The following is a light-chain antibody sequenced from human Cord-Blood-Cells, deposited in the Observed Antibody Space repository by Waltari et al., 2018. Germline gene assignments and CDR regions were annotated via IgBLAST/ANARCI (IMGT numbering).Light chain of an antibody. CDR2: EVS. V-gene: IGLV2-14*01. J-gene: IGLJ2*01. CDR3: SSYTSSSTVV. CDR1: AGTVGVIT. Sequence: ALPSPPSVLGLPDRPIPTPALEPAGTVGVITIVPWYQQHPGKAPNLMIYEVSNRPSGVSNRFSGSKSGNTASLTISGLQTEDEADYYCSSYTSSSTVVFGGGTKLTVL.